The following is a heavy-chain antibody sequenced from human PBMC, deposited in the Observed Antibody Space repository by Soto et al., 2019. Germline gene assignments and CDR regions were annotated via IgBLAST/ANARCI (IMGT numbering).Heavy chain of an antibody. D-gene: IGHD3-10*01. CDR2: IYYSGST. V-gene: IGHV4-31*11. CDR1: GGSISSGGYS. CDR3: ARDKGITMVRGGEYYGMDV. J-gene: IGHJ6*02. Sequence: SETLSLTCAVSGGSISSGGYSWSWIRQPPGKGLEWIGYIYYSGSTYYNPSLKSRVTISVDTSKNQFSLKLSSETAADTAVYYCARDKGITMVRGGEYYGMDVWGQGTTVT.